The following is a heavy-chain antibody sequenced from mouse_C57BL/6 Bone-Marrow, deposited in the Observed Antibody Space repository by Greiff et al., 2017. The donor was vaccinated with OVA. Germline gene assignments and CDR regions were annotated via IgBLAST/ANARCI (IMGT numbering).Heavy chain of an antibody. CDR2: ISNGGGST. Sequence: EVKLMESGGGLVQPGGSLKLSCAASGFTFSDYYMYWVRQTPEKRLEWVAYISNGGGSTYYPDTVKGRFTISRDNAKNTLYLQMSRLKSEDTAMYYCARGGIYYGNHYWYFDVWGTGTTVTVSS. V-gene: IGHV5-12*01. CDR3: ARGGIYYGNHYWYFDV. CDR1: GFTFSDYY. D-gene: IGHD2-1*01. J-gene: IGHJ1*03.